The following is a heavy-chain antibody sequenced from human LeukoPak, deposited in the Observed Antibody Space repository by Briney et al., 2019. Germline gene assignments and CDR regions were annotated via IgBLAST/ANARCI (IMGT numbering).Heavy chain of an antibody. CDR1: GFTVSSNY. J-gene: IGHJ4*02. CDR3: ARDPGGPLSRQFHY. D-gene: IGHD2/OR15-2a*01. Sequence: GGSLRLSCAASGFTVSSNYMSWVRQAPGKGLEWVSVIYSGGSTYYAGSVKGRFTISRDNSKNTLYLQMNSLRAEDTAVYYCARDPGGPLSRQFHYWGQGTLVTVSS. V-gene: IGHV3-66*02. CDR2: IYSGGST.